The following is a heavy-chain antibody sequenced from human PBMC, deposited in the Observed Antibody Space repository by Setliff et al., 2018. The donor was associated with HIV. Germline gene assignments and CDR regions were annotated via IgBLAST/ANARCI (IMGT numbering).Heavy chain of an antibody. CDR3: AREYSSGWYFDY. J-gene: IGHJ4*02. CDR1: GGSISSNW. Sequence: PSETLSLTCAVSGGSISSNWWSWVRQSPGKGLEWIGEIYHSGSTHYNPSLQSRVTTSVDKSKSQFSLKLSSVTAADTAVYYCAREYSSGWYFDYWGQGTLVTVSS. V-gene: IGHV4-4*02. D-gene: IGHD6-19*01. CDR2: IYHSGST.